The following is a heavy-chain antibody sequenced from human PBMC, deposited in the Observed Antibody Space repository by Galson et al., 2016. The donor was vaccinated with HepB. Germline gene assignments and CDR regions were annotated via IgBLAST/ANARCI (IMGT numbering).Heavy chain of an antibody. D-gene: IGHD3-3*02. CDR3: ARVNIYMFGGVDV. Sequence: SETLSLTCAVSGDSISSSHWWSWVRQPPGKGLEWIGEIYHSGSTNYNPSLKSRVTLSVDKSKNQFSLKVTSVTAADTAVYYCARVNIYMFGGVDVWGQGSTVTVSS. V-gene: IGHV4-4*02. CDR1: GDSISSSHW. CDR2: IYHSGST. J-gene: IGHJ6*02.